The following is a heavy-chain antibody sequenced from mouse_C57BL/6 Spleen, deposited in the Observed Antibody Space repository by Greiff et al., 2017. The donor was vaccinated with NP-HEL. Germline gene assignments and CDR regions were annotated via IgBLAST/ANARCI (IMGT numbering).Heavy chain of an antibody. V-gene: IGHV1-54*01. CDR1: GYAFTNYL. CDR3: ARRGYFDY. J-gene: IGHJ2*01. Sequence: QVQLKESGAELVRPGTSVKVSCKASGYAFTNYLIEWVKQRPGQGLEWIGVINPGSGGTNYNEKFKGKATLTADKSSSTAYMQLSSLTSEDSAVYFCARRGYFDYWGQGTTLTVSS. CDR2: INPGSGGT.